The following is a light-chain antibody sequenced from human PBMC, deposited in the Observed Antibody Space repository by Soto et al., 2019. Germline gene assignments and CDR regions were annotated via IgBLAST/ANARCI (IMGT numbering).Light chain of an antibody. Sequence: QSALTKPASVSGSPGQSITISCTGTSSDVGGYNYVSWYQQHPGKAPKLMIYDVSNRPSGVSNRFSGSKSGNTASLTISGLQAEDEADYYCSSYTSSSHVVFGGGTQLTVL. V-gene: IGLV2-14*01. CDR1: SSDVGGYNY. CDR2: DVS. J-gene: IGLJ2*01. CDR3: SSYTSSSHVV.